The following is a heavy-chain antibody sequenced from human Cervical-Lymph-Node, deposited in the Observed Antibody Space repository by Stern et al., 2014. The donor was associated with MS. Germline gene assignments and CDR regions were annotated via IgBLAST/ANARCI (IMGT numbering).Heavy chain of an antibody. Sequence: QMQLVESGAGVVQPWRSLRLSCAASGASFSTAIMHWVRQAPGKGLQRVASRSYDGSEYYADSVKGRFRMSRDNLKNTVDLQMNSLSAEDTALYFCAREGYSSGRAPSFEHWGRGAPVTVSS. J-gene: IGHJ4*02. CDR1: GASFSTAI. CDR2: RSYDGSE. CDR3: AREGYSSGRAPSFEH. D-gene: IGHD2-15*01. V-gene: IGHV3-30*01.